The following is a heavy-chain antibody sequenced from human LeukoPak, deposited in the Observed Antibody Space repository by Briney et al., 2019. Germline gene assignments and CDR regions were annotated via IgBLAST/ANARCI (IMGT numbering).Heavy chain of an antibody. V-gene: IGHV3-30*18. D-gene: IGHD4-11*01. CDR2: ISYDGSNK. CDR1: GFTFSSYG. CDR3: AKGVTKGLLDY. J-gene: IGHJ4*02. Sequence: QPGGSLRLSCAASGFTFSSYGMHWVRQAPGKGLEWVAVISYDGSNKYYADSVKSRFTISRDNSKNTLYLQMNSLRAEDTAVYYCAKGVTKGLLDYWGQGTLVTVSS.